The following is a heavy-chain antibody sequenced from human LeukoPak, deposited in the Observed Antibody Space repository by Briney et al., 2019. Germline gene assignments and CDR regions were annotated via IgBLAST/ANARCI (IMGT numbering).Heavy chain of an antibody. Sequence: GGTLRLSCAASGFTFDDYGMSWVRQAPGTGLEWVSGINLNGGSTGYADSVKGRFTTSRDNAKNSLYLQMNSLRAEDTALYYCARDARITIFGVVIISPFDYWGQGTLVTVSS. CDR1: GFTFDDYG. V-gene: IGHV3-20*04. CDR2: INLNGGST. J-gene: IGHJ4*02. CDR3: ARDARITIFGVVIISPFDY. D-gene: IGHD3-3*01.